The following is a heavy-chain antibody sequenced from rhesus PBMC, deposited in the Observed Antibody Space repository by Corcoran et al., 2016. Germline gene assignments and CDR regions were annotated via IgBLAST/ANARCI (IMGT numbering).Heavy chain of an antibody. J-gene: IGHJ4*01. V-gene: IGHV2-95*01. Sequence: QVTLKESGPALVKPTQTLTLTCTFSGFSISTTGTGVGWIRSPPGKALEWLASIYWNDNKYYSTSLKSRLTISKDTSKNQVVLTMTNMDPVDTATYYCARRRSIAAAGTDYWGQGVLVTVSS. D-gene: IGHD6-25*01. CDR1: GFSISTTGTG. CDR2: IYWNDNK. CDR3: ARRRSIAAAGTDY.